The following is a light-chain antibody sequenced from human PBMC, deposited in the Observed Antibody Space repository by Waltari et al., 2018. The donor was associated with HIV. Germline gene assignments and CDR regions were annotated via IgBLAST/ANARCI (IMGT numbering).Light chain of an antibody. Sequence: MTQSPDALSVTPGQSASMFCKSSQSLLHTNGKTYLYWYLKRPGQPPQLLIYEASYRFSGVSERFSGSGSGTNFTLRISRVEAEDVGIYYCMQSLQVLGTFGQGTKVEIK. CDR1: QSLLHTNGKTY. CDR3: MQSLQVLGT. CDR2: EAS. V-gene: IGKV2D-29*01. J-gene: IGKJ1*01.